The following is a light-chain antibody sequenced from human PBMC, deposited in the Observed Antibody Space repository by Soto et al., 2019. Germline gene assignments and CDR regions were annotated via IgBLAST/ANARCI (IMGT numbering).Light chain of an antibody. CDR3: QQRSNWGVT. V-gene: IGKV3-11*01. J-gene: IGKJ1*01. CDR2: DAS. CDR1: QSVSSY. Sequence: EIVLTQSPATLSLSPGERATLSCRASQSVSSYLAWYQQKPGQAPRLLIYDASNRATGIPARFSGSGSGTDFTLTISSLEPEDFAVYYGQQRSNWGVTFGQGTKVEIK.